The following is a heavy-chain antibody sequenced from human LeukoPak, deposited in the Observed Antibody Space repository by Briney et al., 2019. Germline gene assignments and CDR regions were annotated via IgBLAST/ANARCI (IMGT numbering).Heavy chain of an antibody. D-gene: IGHD6-6*01. Sequence: ASVTVSCKASGYTFTSYYMHWVRQAPGQGLEWMGIINPSGGSTSYAQKFQGRVTMTRDMSTSTVYMELSSLRSEDTAVYYCARDPFEYSSSLDPWGQGTLVTVSS. CDR2: INPSGGST. CDR3: ARDPFEYSSSLDP. CDR1: GYTFTSYY. J-gene: IGHJ5*02. V-gene: IGHV1-46*01.